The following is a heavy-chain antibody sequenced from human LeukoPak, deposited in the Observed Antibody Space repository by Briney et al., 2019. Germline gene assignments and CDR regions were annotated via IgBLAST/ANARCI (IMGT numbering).Heavy chain of an antibody. CDR2: IYPGDSDT. D-gene: IGHD3-22*01. J-gene: IGHJ4*02. CDR1: GYSFSTYW. CDR3: ARYYYDDYGYYPDS. V-gene: IGHV5-51*01. Sequence: GESLKISCKASGYSFSTYWIGWVRQMPGKGLEWMGIIYPGDSDTRDSPSFQGQVTISVDKSLSTAYLQWSSLEASDTAMYYCARYYYDDYGYYPDSWGQGTLVTVSS.